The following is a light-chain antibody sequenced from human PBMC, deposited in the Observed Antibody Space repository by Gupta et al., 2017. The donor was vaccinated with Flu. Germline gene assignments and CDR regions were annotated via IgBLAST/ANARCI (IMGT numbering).Light chain of an antibody. J-gene: IGKJ1*01. CDR2: GAS. Sequence: DIQMTQSPSSLSASIGDRVTITCRASQSISTYLNWYQQTAGKAPKLLISGASTLQRGVPSRFSGSGSGTDFTLTIGRLQAEDFAMYYCQQSDTASWTFGQGTKVEIK. CDR1: QSISTY. CDR3: QQSDTASWT. V-gene: IGKV1-39*01.